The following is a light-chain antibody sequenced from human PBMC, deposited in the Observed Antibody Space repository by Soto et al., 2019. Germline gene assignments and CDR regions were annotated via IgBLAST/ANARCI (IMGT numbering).Light chain of an antibody. J-gene: IGLJ1*01. V-gene: IGLV2-8*01. CDR2: EAS. CDR3: NSYTTLSNRV. Sequence: SALAQPPSASGSPGQSVTISCTGTSSDVGGYIYVSWYQHHPGKAPKLMIYEASKRPSGVPDRFSGSKSGNTASLTVSGLQAEDEANYYCNSYTTLSNRVFGTGTKVTV. CDR1: SSDVGGYIY.